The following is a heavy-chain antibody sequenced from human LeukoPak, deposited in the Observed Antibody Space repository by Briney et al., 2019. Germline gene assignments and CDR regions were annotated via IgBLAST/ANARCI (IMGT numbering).Heavy chain of an antibody. CDR1: GGTFSSYA. CDR3: ARDLAITIFGVVIRTDAFDI. Sequence: SVKVSCRASGGTFSSYAISWVRQAPGQGLEWMGGIIPIFGTANYAQKFQGRVTITADESTSTAYMELSSLRSEDTAVYYCARDLAITIFGVVIRTDAFDIWGQGTMVTVSS. CDR2: IIPIFGTA. D-gene: IGHD3-3*01. V-gene: IGHV1-69*13. J-gene: IGHJ3*02.